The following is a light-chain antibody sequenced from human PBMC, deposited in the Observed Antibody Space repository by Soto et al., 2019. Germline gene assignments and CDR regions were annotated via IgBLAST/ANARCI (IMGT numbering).Light chain of an antibody. V-gene: IGKV3-15*01. CDR3: QQYTNLPET. CDR2: GAS. J-gene: IGKJ1*01. CDR1: QSVSSN. Sequence: EIVMTQSPATLSVSPGERATLSCRASQSVSSNLAWYQQKPGQAPRLLIYGASTRATGIPARFSGSGSGTEFTLTISNLQSVDFAVYYCQQYTNLPETFGQGTKLDIK.